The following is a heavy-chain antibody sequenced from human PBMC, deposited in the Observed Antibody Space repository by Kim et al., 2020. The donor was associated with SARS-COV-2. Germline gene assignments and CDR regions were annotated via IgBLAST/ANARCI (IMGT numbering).Heavy chain of an antibody. CDR2: T. Sequence: TNYSPSFQDHVTISADKSISTAYLQWSSLKASDTAMYYCASFNWGDAFDIWGQGTMVTVSS. V-gene: IGHV5-10-1*01. CDR3: ASFNWGDAFDI. J-gene: IGHJ3*02. D-gene: IGHD7-27*01.